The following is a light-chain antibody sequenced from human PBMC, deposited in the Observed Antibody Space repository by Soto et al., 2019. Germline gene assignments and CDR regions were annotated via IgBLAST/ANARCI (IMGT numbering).Light chain of an antibody. CDR2: AAS. CDR1: QIIVNY. CDR3: QQSYSTPYT. V-gene: IGKV1-39*01. J-gene: IGKJ2*01. Sequence: DIQMTQSPSSLSASVGDRVTITCRSSQIIVNYLNWYHQKPGRAPDLLIYAASSLQSGVPSRFSGSGSGTDFTLTISRLQPEDFGSYFCQQSYSTPYTFGPGTKVEIK.